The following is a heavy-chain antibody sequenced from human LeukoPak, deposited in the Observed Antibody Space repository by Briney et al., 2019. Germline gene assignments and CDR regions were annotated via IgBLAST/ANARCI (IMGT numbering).Heavy chain of an antibody. J-gene: IGHJ4*02. Sequence: GGSLRLSCAASGFTFSNAWMSWVRQAPGKGLEWIGRIKSKTDGETTNYAEPVRGRFTISRDDSKSAVYLQMNSLKIEDTAVYYCTTDLGTYYHGSQRLIPIDYWGQGTLVTVSS. CDR3: TTDLGTYYHGSQRLIPIDY. D-gene: IGHD3-10*01. CDR2: IKSKTDGETT. V-gene: IGHV3-15*01. CDR1: GFTFSNAW.